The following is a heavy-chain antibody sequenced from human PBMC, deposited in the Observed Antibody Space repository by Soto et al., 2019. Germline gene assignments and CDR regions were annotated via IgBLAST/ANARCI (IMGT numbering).Heavy chain of an antibody. Sequence: LTCTDSGGSISSYSWSWIRQPPGKGLEWIGYIYYSGSTNYNPSLKSRVTISVDTSKNQFSLKLSSVTAADTAVYYCARHYYFDSWGQGTQVTVSS. CDR1: GGSISSYS. CDR3: ARHYYFDS. J-gene: IGHJ4*02. CDR2: IYYSGST. V-gene: IGHV4-59*08.